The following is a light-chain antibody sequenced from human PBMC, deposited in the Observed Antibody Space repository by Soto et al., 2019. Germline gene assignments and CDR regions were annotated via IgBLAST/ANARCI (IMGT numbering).Light chain of an antibody. CDR2: YAS. CDR1: QTLSRN. J-gene: IGKJ2*01. V-gene: IGKV3-15*01. Sequence: EVVMTQSPVTLSVSPGERATLSCRASQTLSRNLAWYQQQPGQAPRLLIFYASTRAPGIPARFSGSGSGTDFTLTISSLQSEDFAVYFCQQYDKWPHTFGQGTKLQIK. CDR3: QQYDKWPHT.